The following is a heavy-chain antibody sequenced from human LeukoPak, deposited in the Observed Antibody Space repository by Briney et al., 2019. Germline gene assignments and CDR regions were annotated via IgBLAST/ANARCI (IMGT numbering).Heavy chain of an antibody. CDR3: AKGNYYDSSGHIDY. D-gene: IGHD3-22*01. Sequence: GGSLRLSCAASGFTFDDYAMHWVRQAPGKGLDWVSGISWNSGSIGYADSVKGRFTISRDNAKNSLYLQMNSLRAEDMALYYCAKGNYYDSSGHIDYWGQGTLVTVSS. J-gene: IGHJ4*02. CDR2: ISWNSGSI. V-gene: IGHV3-9*03. CDR1: GFTFDDYA.